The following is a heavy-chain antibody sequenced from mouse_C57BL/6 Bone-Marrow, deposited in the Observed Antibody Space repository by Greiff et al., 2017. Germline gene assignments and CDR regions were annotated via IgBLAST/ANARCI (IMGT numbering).Heavy chain of an antibody. V-gene: IGHV7-3*01. CDR1: GFTFTDYY. CDR2: IRNKANGYTT. J-gene: IGHJ2*01. Sequence: EVHLVESGGGLVQPGGSLSLSCAASGFTFTDYYMSWVRQPPGKALEWLGFIRNKANGYTTEYSASVKVRFTISRDNSQSILYLQVNALRADDSATYYGARLDSNFDYWGQGTTLTVSS. CDR3: ARLDSNFDY.